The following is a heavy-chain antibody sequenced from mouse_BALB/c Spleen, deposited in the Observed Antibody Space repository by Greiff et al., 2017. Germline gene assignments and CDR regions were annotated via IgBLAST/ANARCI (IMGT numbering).Heavy chain of an antibody. CDR3: ASRVYYGSSYGGYFDY. J-gene: IGHJ2*01. Sequence: VKLQESGAELARPGASVKLSCKASGYTFTSYWMQWVKQRPGQGLEWIGAIYPGDGDTRYTQKFKGKATLTADKSSSTAYMQLSSLASEDSAVYYCASRVYYGSSYGGYFDYWGQGTTLTVSS. V-gene: IGHV1-87*01. CDR2: IYPGDGDT. D-gene: IGHD1-1*01. CDR1: GYTFTSYW.